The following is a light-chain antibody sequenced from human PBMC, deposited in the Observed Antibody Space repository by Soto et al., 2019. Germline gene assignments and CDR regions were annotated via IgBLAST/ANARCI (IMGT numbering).Light chain of an antibody. V-gene: IGKV3-20*01. CDR3: QQYDGSPRT. CDR2: NAY. CDR1: QSLNSNS. J-gene: IGKJ1*01. Sequence: EIVLTQSPGTLSVSPGERATLSCRASQSLNSNSLAWYQQKPGQAPRLLIYNAYNRASGIPDRFSGSGSGTDVTLTISRLEPEDFVVYHCQQYDGSPRTFGQGTKVEVQ.